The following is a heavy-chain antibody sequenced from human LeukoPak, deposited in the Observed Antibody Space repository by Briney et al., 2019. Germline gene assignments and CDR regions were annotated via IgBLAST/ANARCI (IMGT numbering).Heavy chain of an antibody. CDR3: ARSPYLTIFGVVEHYGMDV. Sequence: GESLRLSCAASGFTFSSYAMHSVRQAPGKGLEWVAVISYDGSNKYYADSVKGRFTISRDNSKNTLYLQMNSLRAEDTAVYYCARSPYLTIFGVVEHYGMDVWGQGTTVTVSS. CDR1: GFTFSSYA. V-gene: IGHV3-30-3*01. CDR2: ISYDGSNK. J-gene: IGHJ6*02. D-gene: IGHD3-3*01.